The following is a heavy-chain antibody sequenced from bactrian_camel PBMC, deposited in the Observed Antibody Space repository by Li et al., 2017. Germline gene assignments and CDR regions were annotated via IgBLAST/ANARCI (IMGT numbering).Heavy chain of an antibody. CDR1: ERISSTCG. Sequence: HVQLVESGGGSVQPGGSLKLSCEASERISSTCGMAWYRQAPGNECELVSTISKDGSTYYAGSVKGRFTISQDNAKSTMYLQMNSLKPEDTAVYYCAADWMRMVEWVECREGQGTQVTVS. V-gene: IGHV3S53*01. CDR2: ISKDGST. D-gene: IGHD3*01. J-gene: IGHJ4*01.